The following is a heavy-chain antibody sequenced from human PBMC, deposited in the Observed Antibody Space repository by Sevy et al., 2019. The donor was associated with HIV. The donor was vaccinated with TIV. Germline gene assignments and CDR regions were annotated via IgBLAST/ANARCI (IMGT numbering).Heavy chain of an antibody. D-gene: IGHD3-22*01. CDR3: ARAVEDYSDSSGWDWYFDL. CDR2: IFASSNT. CDR1: GITVSSNY. J-gene: IGHJ2*01. Sequence: GGSLRLSCAVSGITVSSNYMGWVRQAPGKGLQWVSGIFASSNTHFADSVKGRFSISRDNSKNTLSLQMNSLSAEDTAVYYCARAVEDYSDSSGWDWYFDLWGRGTQVTVSS. V-gene: IGHV3-66*01.